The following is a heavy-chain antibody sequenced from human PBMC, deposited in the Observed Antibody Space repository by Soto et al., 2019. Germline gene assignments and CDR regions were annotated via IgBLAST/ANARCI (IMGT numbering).Heavy chain of an antibody. CDR3: ARGNEVEVAGTKFDY. CDR1: GGSISSGDYY. CDR2: IYYSGST. J-gene: IGHJ4*02. D-gene: IGHD6-19*01. Sequence: QVQLQESGPGLVKPSQTLSLTCTVSGGSISSGDYYWSWIRQPPGKGLEWIGYIYYSGSTYYNPSLKSRVTISVDTSKNQFSLKLSSVTAADTAVYYFARGNEVEVAGTKFDYWGQGTLVTVSS. V-gene: IGHV4-30-4*01.